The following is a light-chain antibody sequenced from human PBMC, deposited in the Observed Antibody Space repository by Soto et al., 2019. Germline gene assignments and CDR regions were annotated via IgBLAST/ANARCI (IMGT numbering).Light chain of an antibody. V-gene: IGKV3-20*01. CDR1: QSVSSSY. J-gene: IGKJ1*01. CDR3: QQYGSSPRT. Sequence: EIVLTQSPGTLSLSPGERATLYCRASQSVSSSYLAWYQQKPGQAPRLLIYGASSRATGIPDRFSGSGSETDFTLTISRLEPEDFAVYYCQQYGSSPRTLGQGTKVDIK. CDR2: GAS.